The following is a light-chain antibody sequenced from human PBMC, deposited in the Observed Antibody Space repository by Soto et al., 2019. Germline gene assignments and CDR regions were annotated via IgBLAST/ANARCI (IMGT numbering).Light chain of an antibody. Sequence: QSALTQPASVSGSPGQSITIPCTGTSSDVGRYNYVSWYQQHPGKAPKLTNYEVSNRPSGVSNRFSGSKSANTASLTISGLQAEDEADYYCSSYTSSSTVVFGGGTKLTVL. CDR2: EVS. V-gene: IGLV2-14*01. J-gene: IGLJ2*01. CDR3: SSYTSSSTVV. CDR1: SSDVGRYNY.